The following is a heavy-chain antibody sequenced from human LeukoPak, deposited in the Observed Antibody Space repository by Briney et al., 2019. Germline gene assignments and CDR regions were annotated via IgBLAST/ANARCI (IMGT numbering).Heavy chain of an antibody. Sequence: GGSVNVSCKASGGTFSSYAISWVRQPPGQGLEWMGGIIHIFGTANYAQKFQGRVTITADKSTSTAYMELSSLRSEDTAVYYCARTPITMVRGSRFSYYGRDVWGKGTAVTVS. CDR3: ARTPITMVRGSRFSYYGRDV. J-gene: IGHJ6*04. V-gene: IGHV1-69*06. CDR2: IIHIFGTA. CDR1: GGTFSSYA. D-gene: IGHD3-10*01.